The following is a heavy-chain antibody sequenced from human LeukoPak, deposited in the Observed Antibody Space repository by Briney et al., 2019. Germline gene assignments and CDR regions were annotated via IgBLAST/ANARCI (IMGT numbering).Heavy chain of an antibody. V-gene: IGHV4-4*07. D-gene: IGHD6-19*01. CDR3: ASRLDHDYYYYYMDV. J-gene: IGHJ6*03. CDR1: GGSLSSYY. Sequence: PSETLSLTCTVPGGSLSSYYWSWIRQPAGKGLEWIGRIYTSGSTNYNPSLKSRVTMSVDTSKNQFSLKLSSVTAADTAVYYCASRLDHDYYYYYMDVWGKGTTVTVSS. CDR2: IYTSGST.